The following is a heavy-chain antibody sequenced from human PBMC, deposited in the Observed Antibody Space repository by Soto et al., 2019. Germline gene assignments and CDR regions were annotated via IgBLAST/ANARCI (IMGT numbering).Heavy chain of an antibody. Sequence: GSLRLSCAASGFTVSSNYMSWVRQAPGKGLEWVSVIYSGGSTYYADSVKGRFTISRDNSKNTLYLQMNSLRAEDTAVYYCARADSGSGHYYYGMDVWGQGTTVTVSS. V-gene: IGHV3-53*01. J-gene: IGHJ6*02. D-gene: IGHD1-26*01. CDR3: ARADSGSGHYYYGMDV. CDR2: IYSGGST. CDR1: GFTVSSNY.